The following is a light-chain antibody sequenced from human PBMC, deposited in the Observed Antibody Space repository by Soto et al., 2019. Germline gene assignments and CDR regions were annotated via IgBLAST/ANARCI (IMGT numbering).Light chain of an antibody. V-gene: IGKV3-20*01. Sequence: EIVLTQSPGTLTLSPGERATLSCRASQSVSSSYLAWYQQKPGQAPRLLIYGASSRATGIQYRFSGSGSGTDFTLTISKLEPEDFAVYYCQQYGRSPRFTFGPGTKVDI. J-gene: IGKJ3*01. CDR1: QSVSSSY. CDR3: QQYGRSPRFT. CDR2: GAS.